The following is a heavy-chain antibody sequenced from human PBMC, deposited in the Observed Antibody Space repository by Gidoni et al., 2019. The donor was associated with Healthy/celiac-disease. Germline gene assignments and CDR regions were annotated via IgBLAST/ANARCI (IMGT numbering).Heavy chain of an antibody. CDR1: GFTFSNAW. V-gene: IGHV3-15*01. Sequence: EVQLVASGGGLVKPGGSLRLSCAASGFTFSNAWMSWVRQAPGKGLEWVGRIKSKTDGGTTDYAAPVKGRFTISRDDSKNTLYLQMNSLKTEDTAVYYCTTDFVATIYYYYYGMDVWGQGTTVTVSS. D-gene: IGHD5-12*01. J-gene: IGHJ6*02. CDR3: TTDFVATIYYYYYGMDV. CDR2: IKSKTDGGTT.